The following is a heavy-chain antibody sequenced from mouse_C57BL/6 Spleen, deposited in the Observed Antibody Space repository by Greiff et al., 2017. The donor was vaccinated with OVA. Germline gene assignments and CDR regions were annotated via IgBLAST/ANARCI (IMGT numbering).Heavy chain of an antibody. CDR3: ARSRGMISYYFDY. J-gene: IGHJ2*01. D-gene: IGHD2-4*01. V-gene: IGHV1-39*01. CDR1: GYSFTDYN. CDR2: INPNYGTT. Sequence: EVKLMESGPELVKPGASVKISCKASGYSFTDYNMNWVKQSNGKSLEWIGVINPNYGTTSYNQKFKGKATLTVDQSSSTAYMQLNSLTSEDSAVYYGARSRGMISYYFDYWGQGTTLTVSS.